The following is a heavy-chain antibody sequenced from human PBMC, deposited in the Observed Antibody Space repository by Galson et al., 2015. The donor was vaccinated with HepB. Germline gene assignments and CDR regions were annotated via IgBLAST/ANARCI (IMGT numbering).Heavy chain of an antibody. V-gene: IGHV3-30*02. CDR1: GFTFSSHA. Sequence: SLRLSCAASGFTFSSHAMDWVRQVPGKGLEWVAFIGSDGSTRSYADSVKGRFTISRDKSKNTLYVQMDSLRAEDTAVYYCATGADYCFVNWGQGTLVTVSS. CDR3: ATGADYCFVN. J-gene: IGHJ4*02. CDR2: IGSDGSTR.